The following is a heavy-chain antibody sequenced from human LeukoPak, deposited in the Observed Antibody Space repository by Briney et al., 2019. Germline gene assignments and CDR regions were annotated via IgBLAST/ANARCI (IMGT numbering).Heavy chain of an antibody. CDR2: VEYTGST. V-gene: IGHV4-59*01. CDR3: ARSLPVSLGWMYYFDQ. CDR1: GVSISNYI. D-gene: IGHD7-27*01. Sequence: SETLSLTCTVSGVSISNYIWSGIRQSPGGDLEWIGYVEYTGSTNYNPSLKNRVTISIDRSKNHFSLKLTSVTAADTAVYFCARSLPVSLGWMYYFDQWGQGTRVTVSS. J-gene: IGHJ4*02.